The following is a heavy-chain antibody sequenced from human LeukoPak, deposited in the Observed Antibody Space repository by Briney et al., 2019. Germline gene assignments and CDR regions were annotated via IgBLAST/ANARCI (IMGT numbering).Heavy chain of an antibody. CDR1: GGSFSGYY. Sequence: SETLSLTCAVYGGSFSGYYWSWIRQPPGKGLEWIGEINHSGSTNYNPSLKSRVTISVDTSKNQFSLKLSSVTAADTAVYYCARGRWARCSSTSCYTRYYYYYYMDVWGKGTTVTVSS. CDR3: ARGRWARCSSTSCYTRYYYYYYMDV. D-gene: IGHD2-2*02. CDR2: INHSGST. V-gene: IGHV4-34*01. J-gene: IGHJ6*03.